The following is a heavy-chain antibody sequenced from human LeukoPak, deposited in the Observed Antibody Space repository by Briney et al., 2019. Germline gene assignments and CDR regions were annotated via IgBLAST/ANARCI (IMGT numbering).Heavy chain of an antibody. CDR2: IAYDGGNK. CDR3: ARDSSPWYYYDRSGSNGFDP. J-gene: IGHJ5*02. V-gene: IGHV3-30-3*01. Sequence: GGSLRLSCAASGFTFSSYAVHWVRQAPGKGLEWVAVIAYDGGNKYYVDSVKGRFTISRDNSKNTLFLQMNSLRAEDTAVYYCARDSSPWYYYDRSGSNGFDPWGQGTLVTVSS. CDR1: GFTFSSYA. D-gene: IGHD3-22*01.